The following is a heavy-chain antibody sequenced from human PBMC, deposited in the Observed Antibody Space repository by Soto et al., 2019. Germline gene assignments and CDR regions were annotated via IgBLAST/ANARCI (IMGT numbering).Heavy chain of an antibody. Sequence: QVQLVESGGGVVQPGRSLRLSCAASGFTFSSYAMHWVRQAPGKGLEWVAAISYDGSNKYYADSVKGRFTISRDNSNNTLYLQMNSLRADDTAVYYCARSNYDILTGYPQYYFDYWCQGTLVTVSS. CDR1: GFTFSSYA. CDR3: ARSNYDILTGYPQYYFDY. D-gene: IGHD3-9*01. CDR2: ISYDGSNK. J-gene: IGHJ4*02. V-gene: IGHV3-30-3*01.